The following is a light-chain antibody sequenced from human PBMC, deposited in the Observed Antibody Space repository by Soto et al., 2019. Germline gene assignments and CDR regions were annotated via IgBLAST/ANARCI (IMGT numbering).Light chain of an antibody. CDR2: DTS. Sequence: EIVLTQSPATLSLSPGERATLSCRASQSVRNYLTWYQQKPGQAPRLLIYDTSNRATGIPARFSGSGSGTDFTLTISSLEPEDLAVYYCQQRSNWLTFGGGTKLEIK. CDR3: QQRSNWLT. J-gene: IGKJ4*01. V-gene: IGKV3-11*01. CDR1: QSVRNY.